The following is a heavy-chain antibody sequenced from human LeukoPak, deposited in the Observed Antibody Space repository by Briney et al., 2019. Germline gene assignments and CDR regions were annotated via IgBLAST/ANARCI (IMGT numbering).Heavy chain of an antibody. D-gene: IGHD6-13*01. V-gene: IGHV4-34*01. CDR1: GGSFSGYY. CDR2: INHSGST. CDR3: AGDKANIAAAGMGAFDI. Sequence: SETLSLTCAVYGGSFSGYYWSWIRQPPGKGLEWIGEINHSGSTNYNPSLKSRVTISVDTSKNQFSLKMNSVTAADTAVYYCAGDKANIAAAGMGAFDIWGQGTVVTVSS. J-gene: IGHJ3*02.